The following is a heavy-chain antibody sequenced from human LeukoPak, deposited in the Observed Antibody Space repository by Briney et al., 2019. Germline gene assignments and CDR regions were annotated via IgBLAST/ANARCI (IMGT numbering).Heavy chain of an antibody. Sequence: SETLSLTCTVSGGSISSYYWSWIRQPPGKGLEWIGYIYYSGSTNYNPSLKSRVTISVDTSKNQFSLRLSSVTAADTAVYYCARLTGYDWESSYDYWGQGTLVTVSS. V-gene: IGHV4-59*01. CDR2: IYYSGST. CDR1: GGSISSYY. J-gene: IGHJ4*02. CDR3: ARLTGYDWESSYDY. D-gene: IGHD5-12*01.